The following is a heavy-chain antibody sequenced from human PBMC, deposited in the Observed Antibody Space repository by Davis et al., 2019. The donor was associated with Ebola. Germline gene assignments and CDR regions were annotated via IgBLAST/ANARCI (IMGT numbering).Heavy chain of an antibody. CDR2: IRSKANSYAT. CDR1: GFTFSSYS. Sequence: GESLKISCAASGFTFSSYSMNWVRQAPGKGLEWVGRIRSKANSYATAYAASVKGRFTISRDDSKNTAYLQMNSLKTEDTAVYYCTGSGSGKPDYWGQGTLVTVSS. V-gene: IGHV3-73*01. D-gene: IGHD3-10*01. CDR3: TGSGSGKPDY. J-gene: IGHJ4*02.